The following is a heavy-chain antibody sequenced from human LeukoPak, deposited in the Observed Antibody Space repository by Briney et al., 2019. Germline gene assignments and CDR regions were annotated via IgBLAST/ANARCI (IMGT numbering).Heavy chain of an antibody. J-gene: IGHJ4*02. CDR2: INHSGST. V-gene: IGHV4-34*01. CDR1: GGSFIGYH. Sequence: SETLSLTCAVSGGSFIGYHWNWIRQPPGKGLERIGEINHSGSTNYNPSLKSRVTISVDTSKNQFSLKLRSVTAADTAVYYCARDPTTVVTTPYYFDDWGQGTLVTVSS. D-gene: IGHD4-23*01. CDR3: ARDPTTVVTTPYYFDD.